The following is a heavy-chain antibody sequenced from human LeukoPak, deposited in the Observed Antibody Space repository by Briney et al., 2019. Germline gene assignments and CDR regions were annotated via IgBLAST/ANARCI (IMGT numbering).Heavy chain of an antibody. D-gene: IGHD3/OR15-3a*01. CDR2: IYYSGNT. Sequence: SETLSLTCTVSGGSISRNNYYWGWIRQPPGKGLEWIGSIYYSGNTFNNPSLKSRVIISVDTSKNQFSLKVTSVTAADTAVYYCASGTGDFDYWGQGTLVTVSS. CDR3: ASGTGDFDY. V-gene: IGHV4-39*07. J-gene: IGHJ4*02. CDR1: GGSISRNNYY.